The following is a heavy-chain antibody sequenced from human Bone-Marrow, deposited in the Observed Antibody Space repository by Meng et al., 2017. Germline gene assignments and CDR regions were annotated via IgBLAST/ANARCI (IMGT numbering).Heavy chain of an antibody. CDR2: INHSGST. CDR1: GGSFSGYY. J-gene: IGHJ4*02. Sequence: QGQRKDGGAGLLKTSETLSRRCAVYGGSFSGYYWSWIRQPPGKGLEWIGEINHSGSTNYNPSLKSRVTISVDTSKNQFSLKLSSVTAADTAVYYCARTCRDGYNFDYWGQGTLVTVSS. V-gene: IGHV4-34*01. CDR3: ARTCRDGYNFDY. D-gene: IGHD5-24*01.